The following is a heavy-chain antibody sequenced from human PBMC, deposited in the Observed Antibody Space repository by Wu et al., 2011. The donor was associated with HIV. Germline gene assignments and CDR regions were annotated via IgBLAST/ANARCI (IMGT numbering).Heavy chain of an antibody. CDR3: ARRNSYAIDY. D-gene: IGHD5-18*01. CDR2: IYPGDSDT. V-gene: IGHV5-51*01. J-gene: IGHJ4*02. Sequence: GVIYPGDSDTRYSPSFRGQVTISADKSITTAYLQWSSLKASDTAMYYCARRNSYAIDYWGQGTLVTVSS.